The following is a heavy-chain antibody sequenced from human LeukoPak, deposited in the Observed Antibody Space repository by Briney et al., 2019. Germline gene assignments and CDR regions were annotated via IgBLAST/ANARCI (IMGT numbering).Heavy chain of an antibody. V-gene: IGHV1-69*05. CDR2: IIPIFGTA. CDR1: GGTFSRYA. Sequence: SVKVSCKPSGGTFSRYAISWVRQAPGQRLEWMGRIIPIFGTANYAQKFQGRVTITTDESPSTAYMEQSSLRSGGPPLYYCSREREFWNGHYAIGSFDNWGQRTLVTVSS. J-gene: IGHJ4*02. CDR3: SREREFWNGHYAIGSFDN. D-gene: IGHD3-3*01.